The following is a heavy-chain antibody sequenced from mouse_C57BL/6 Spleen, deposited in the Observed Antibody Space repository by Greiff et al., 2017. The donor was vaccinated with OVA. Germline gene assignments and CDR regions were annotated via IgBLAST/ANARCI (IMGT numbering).Heavy chain of an antibody. CDR2: INPNNGGT. V-gene: IGHV1-26*01. CDR1: GYTFTDYY. J-gene: IGHJ3*01. Sequence: VQLLQSGPELVKPGASVKISCKASGYTFTDYYMNWVKQSHGKSLEWIGDINPNNGGTSYNQKVKGKATLTVDKSSSTAYMELRSLTSEDSAVYYCARSGTGSEFAYWGQGTLVTVSA. CDR3: ARSGTGSEFAY. D-gene: IGHD4-1*01.